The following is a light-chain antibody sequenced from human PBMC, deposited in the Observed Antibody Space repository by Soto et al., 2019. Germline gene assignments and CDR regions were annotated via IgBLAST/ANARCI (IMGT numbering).Light chain of an antibody. J-gene: IGKJ4*01. Sequence: ESVLTQSPGTLSWSPGESATLSCRASQNVGRNDLAWFQNKPDQAPRLLIYDASNRATGVPDRFSGSGSGTDFTLSVTRLEPEHFAVYYCHQYAVSPLTFGGGNTGEIK. CDR2: DAS. V-gene: IGKV3-20*01. CDR3: HQYAVSPLT. CDR1: QNVGRND.